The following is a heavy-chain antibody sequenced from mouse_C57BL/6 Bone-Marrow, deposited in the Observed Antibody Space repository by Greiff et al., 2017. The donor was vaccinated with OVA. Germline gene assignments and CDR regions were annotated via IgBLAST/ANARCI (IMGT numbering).Heavy chain of an antibody. CDR3: ARDELTGMYYYAMDY. J-gene: IGHJ4*01. Sequence: VQRVESGGGLVKPGGSLKLSCAASGFTFSSYAMSWVRQTPEKSLEWVATISDGGSYTYYPDNVKGRFTISRDNAKNNLYLQMSHLKSEDTAMYYCARDELTGMYYYAMDYWGQGTSVTVSS. CDR1: GFTFSSYA. D-gene: IGHD4-1*01. CDR2: ISDGGSYT. V-gene: IGHV5-4*01.